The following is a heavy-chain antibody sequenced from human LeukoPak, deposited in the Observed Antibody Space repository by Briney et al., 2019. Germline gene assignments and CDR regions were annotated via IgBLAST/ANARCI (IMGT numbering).Heavy chain of an antibody. CDR3: ARQAISGYDPPPFDS. V-gene: IGHV4-39*01. Sequence: SETLSLTCTVSGGSISSSTYYWGWIRQPPGKGLEWIVNLYYSGSTYYNPTVKSRSTISVDTAKNEFSLKLSSVTAADTAVYYCARQAISGYDPPPFDSWGQGTLVTVSS. J-gene: IGHJ4*02. D-gene: IGHD5-12*01. CDR1: GGSISSSTYY. CDR2: LYYSGST.